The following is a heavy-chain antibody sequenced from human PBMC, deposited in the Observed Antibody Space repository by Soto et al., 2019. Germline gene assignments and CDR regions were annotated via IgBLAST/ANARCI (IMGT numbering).Heavy chain of an antibody. D-gene: IGHD1-1*01. CDR3: ARPVTGTQYYFDF. J-gene: IGHJ4*02. CDR2: IFYNGIT. V-gene: IGHV4-39*02. CDR1: GGSISSISHS. Sequence: SETLSLTCTVSGGSISSISHSWGWIRQSPGQGLEWIGNIFYNGITYYNPSLKSRVTISADTSKNHFSLKLRSVTVADTAVYSCARPVTGTQYYFDFWGQGSLVTSPQ.